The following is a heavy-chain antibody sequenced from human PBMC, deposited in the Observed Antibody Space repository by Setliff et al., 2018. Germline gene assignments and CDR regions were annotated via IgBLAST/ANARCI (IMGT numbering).Heavy chain of an antibody. CDR3: ARHEFTYYYDSSGYFRPRGAFDI. J-gene: IGHJ3*02. Sequence: GESLKISCKGSGYSLTSYWIGWVRQMPGKGLEWMGIIYPGDSDTRYSPSFQGQVTISADKSISTAYLQWSSLKASDTAMYYCARHEFTYYYDSSGYFRPRGAFDIWGQGTMVTVSS. CDR2: IYPGDSDT. CDR1: GYSLTSYW. D-gene: IGHD3-22*01. V-gene: IGHV5-51*01.